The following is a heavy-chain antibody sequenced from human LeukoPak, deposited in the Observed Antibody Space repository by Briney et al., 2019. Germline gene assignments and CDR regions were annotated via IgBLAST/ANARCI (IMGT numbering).Heavy chain of an antibody. J-gene: IGHJ4*02. CDR2: INPNSGGT. D-gene: IGHD3-9*01. V-gene: IGHV1-2*02. Sequence: ASVKVSCKASGYTFTGYYMHWVRQAPGQGLEWMGWINPNSGGTNYAQKFQGRVTMTRDTSISTAYMELSRLRSDDTAVYYCARDLLTGYYNIDYWGQGTLVTVSS. CDR3: ARDLLTGYYNIDY. CDR1: GYTFTGYY.